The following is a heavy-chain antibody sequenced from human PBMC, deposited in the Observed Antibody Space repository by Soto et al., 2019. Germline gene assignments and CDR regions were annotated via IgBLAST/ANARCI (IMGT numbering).Heavy chain of an antibody. V-gene: IGHV3-21*01. Sequence: GGSLRLSCAASGFTFSSYSMNWVRQAPGKGLEWVSSISSSSSYIYYADSVKGRFTISRDNAKNSLYLQMNSLRAEDTAVYYCARDLDTYGSGSDAFDIWGQGTMVTVSS. J-gene: IGHJ3*02. CDR1: GFTFSSYS. CDR3: ARDLDTYGSGSDAFDI. D-gene: IGHD3-10*01. CDR2: ISSSSSYI.